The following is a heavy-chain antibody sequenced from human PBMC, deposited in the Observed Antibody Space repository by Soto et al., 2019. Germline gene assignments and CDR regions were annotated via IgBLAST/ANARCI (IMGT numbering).Heavy chain of an antibody. V-gene: IGHV4-30-2*01. J-gene: IGHJ4*02. Sequence: SETLSLTCVVSGDSISSGGYSWTWIRQPPGKGLEWIGHIYQSGSTLYNPSLKSRLTISVDTSKNQFSLKLRSVTAADTAVYYCARIPHIVVVPTGTEFDYWGQGTLVTVSS. CDR1: GDSISSGGYS. CDR3: ARIPHIVVVPTGTEFDY. D-gene: IGHD2-2*01. CDR2: IYQSGST.